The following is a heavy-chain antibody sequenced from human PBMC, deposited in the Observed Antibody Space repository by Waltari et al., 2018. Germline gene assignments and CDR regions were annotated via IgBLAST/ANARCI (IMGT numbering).Heavy chain of an antibody. CDR2: ISCSGDNT. CDR1: GFTFSTDA. D-gene: IGHD3-16*01. CDR3: AKGGVYYTAY. V-gene: IGHV3-23*01. Sequence: EVLLLESGGGLVQPGGSLRLSCAASGFTFSTDAMSWVRQAPVKGLEWVSAISCSGDNTYYADSVKGRFTISRDNSKNTLYLQMNNLRAEDTAVYYCAKGGVYYTAYWGQGTLVTVSP. J-gene: IGHJ4*02.